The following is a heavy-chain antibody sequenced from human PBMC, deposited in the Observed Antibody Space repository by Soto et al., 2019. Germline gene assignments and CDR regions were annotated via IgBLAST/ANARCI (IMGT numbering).Heavy chain of an antibody. D-gene: IGHD1-7*01. CDR3: ARDLVSISITGTTAGDY. J-gene: IGHJ4*02. Sequence: ASVKVSCKASGYTFTSYGISWVRQAPGQGLEWMGWISAYNGNTNYAQKLQGRVTMTTDTSTSTAYMELRSLRSDDTAVYYCARDLVSISITGTTAGDYWGQETLVTVSS. V-gene: IGHV1-18*01. CDR2: ISAYNGNT. CDR1: GYTFTSYG.